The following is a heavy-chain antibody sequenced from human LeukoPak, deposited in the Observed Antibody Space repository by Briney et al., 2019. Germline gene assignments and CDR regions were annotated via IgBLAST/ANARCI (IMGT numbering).Heavy chain of an antibody. D-gene: IGHD3-22*01. CDR2: ISSSGSYT. V-gene: IGHV3-21*05. CDR3: ASIYGSSGYSDY. J-gene: IGHJ4*02. CDR1: GFTFSNYG. Sequence: PGGSLRLSCAASGFTFSNYGMNWVRQAPGKGLEWVSYISSSGSYTNYADSVKGRFTISRDNAKNSLYLQMNSLRAEDTAVYYCASIYGSSGYSDYWGQGTLVTVSS.